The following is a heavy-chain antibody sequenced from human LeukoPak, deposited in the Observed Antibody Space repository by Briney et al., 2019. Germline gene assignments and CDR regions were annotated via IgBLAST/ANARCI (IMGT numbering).Heavy chain of an antibody. CDR3: AKIDSGLGFGAFKDFH. CDR2: VSGVGRST. J-gene: IGHJ4*02. D-gene: IGHD3-10*01. CDR1: GFTFSSYC. Sequence: GGSLRLSCAASGFTFSSYCMSWVRQAPGKGLEWVSSVSGVGRSTTYADSVKGRFTISRDNSKNTLYLQTTSLRAEDPAVYYCAKIDSGLGFGAFKDFHWGQGTLVTVPS. V-gene: IGHV3-23*01.